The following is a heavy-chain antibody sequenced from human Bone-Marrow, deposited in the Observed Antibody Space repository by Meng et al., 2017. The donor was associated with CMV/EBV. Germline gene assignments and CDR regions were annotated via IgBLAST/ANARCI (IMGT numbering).Heavy chain of an antibody. Sequence: GGSLRLSCKGVGYSFTSYWIGWVRQMPGNGLEWMGIIYPGDSDTRYSPSFEGLVTISAIKSIITAYRQWSSLKTTDTAMYYGARRSGDGYMGPDYWGQGTLVTVSS. CDR2: IYPGDSDT. CDR1: GYSFTSYW. V-gene: IGHV5-51*03. CDR3: ARRSGDGYMGPDY. D-gene: IGHD5-24*01. J-gene: IGHJ4*02.